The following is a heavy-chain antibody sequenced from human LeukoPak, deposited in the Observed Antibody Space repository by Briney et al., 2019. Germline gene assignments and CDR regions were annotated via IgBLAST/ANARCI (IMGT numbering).Heavy chain of an antibody. CDR3: ARDGTRGYSYGSDY. Sequence: ASVKVSCKASGYTFTSSGINWGRQDPGEGLESMGWINAYNGNTNYAQNLQGRLTMTTDTSTNSAYMELRSLRSDDTAVYYCARDGTRGYSYGSDYWGQGTLVTVSS. J-gene: IGHJ4*02. V-gene: IGHV1-18*01. CDR1: GYTFTSSG. CDR2: INAYNGNT. D-gene: IGHD5-18*01.